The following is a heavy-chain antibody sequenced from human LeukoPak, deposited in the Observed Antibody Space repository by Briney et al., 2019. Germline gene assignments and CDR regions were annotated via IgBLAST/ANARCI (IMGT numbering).Heavy chain of an antibody. CDR2: ISGSGGST. V-gene: IGHV3-23*01. CDR1: GFTFSSYA. Sequence: QTGGSLRLSCAASGFTFSSYAMSWVRQAPGKGLEWVSAISGSGGSTYYADSVKGRFTISRDNSKNTLYLQMNSLRAEDTAVYYCAKPSYGGNSRGWFDPWGQGTLVTVSS. D-gene: IGHD4-23*01. J-gene: IGHJ5*02. CDR3: AKPSYGGNSRGWFDP.